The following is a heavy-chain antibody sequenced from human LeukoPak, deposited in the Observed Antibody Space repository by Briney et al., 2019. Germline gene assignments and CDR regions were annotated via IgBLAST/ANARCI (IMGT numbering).Heavy chain of an antibody. CDR1: GFTFRSYA. V-gene: IGHV3-23*01. D-gene: IGHD1-26*01. CDR2: ISGSGT. CDR3: AKRGLYSGTSY. J-gene: IGHJ4*02. Sequence: GGSLRLSCATSGFTFRSYAMIWVRQAPERGLQWVSGISGSGTYYADSVKGRFTISRDNSKTTLYLQMNSLRAEDTAVYYCAKRGLYSGTSYWGQGTLVTVSS.